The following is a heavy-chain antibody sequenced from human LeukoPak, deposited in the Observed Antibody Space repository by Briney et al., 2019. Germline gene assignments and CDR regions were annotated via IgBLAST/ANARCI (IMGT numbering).Heavy chain of an antibody. V-gene: IGHV3-23*01. D-gene: IGHD6-19*01. J-gene: IGHJ4*02. Sequence: GGSLRLSCAASGFTFSSYAMSWVRQAPGKGLEWVSAISGSGGSTYYADSVKGRFTISRDNSKNTLYLQMNSLRAEDSAVYYCARGIAVAGTNYFDYWGQGTLVTVSS. CDR3: ARGIAVAGTNYFDY. CDR1: GFTFSSYA. CDR2: ISGSGGST.